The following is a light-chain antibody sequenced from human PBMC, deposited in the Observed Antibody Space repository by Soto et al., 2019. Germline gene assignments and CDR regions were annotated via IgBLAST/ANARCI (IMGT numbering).Light chain of an antibody. V-gene: IGKV3-20*01. Sequence: EIVLTQSPGTLSLSPGERATLSCRASQSVSSSYLAWYQQKAGQAPRLLIYGASSRATGIPDRFSGSGSWINFPLTISRLPHEHYPVYYCQQYGSSPFTFGPGTKVDIK. J-gene: IGKJ3*01. CDR1: QSVSSSY. CDR2: GAS. CDR3: QQYGSSPFT.